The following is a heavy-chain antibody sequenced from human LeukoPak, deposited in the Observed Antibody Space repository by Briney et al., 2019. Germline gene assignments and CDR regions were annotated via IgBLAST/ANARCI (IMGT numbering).Heavy chain of an antibody. Sequence: GGSLRLSCAASGFTFSSYAMSWVRQAPGKGLEWVSGISGSGDNTYYADSVKGRFTISRDNSKNTLYVQVDSLGTEDTAAYYCAKGSYNDSSGSFYFDYWGQGTLVTVSS. CDR2: ISGSGDNT. V-gene: IGHV3-23*01. CDR3: AKGSYNDSSGSFYFDY. D-gene: IGHD3-22*01. J-gene: IGHJ4*02. CDR1: GFTFSSYA.